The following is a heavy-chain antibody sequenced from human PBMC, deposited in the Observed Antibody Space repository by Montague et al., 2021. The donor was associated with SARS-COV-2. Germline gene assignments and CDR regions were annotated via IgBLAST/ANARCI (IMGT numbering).Heavy chain of an antibody. D-gene: IGHD2-21*02. CDR1: GYSISSSYF. Sequence: SETLSLTCTVFGYSISSSYFWAWLRQPPGKGLEWIGSIYHAGYIHYNPSLKSRVSISIDTSRNQISLRVTDVAAADTAVYYCARAPCVGDCNSLAIWFDPWGQGTLVSVSS. J-gene: IGHJ5*02. V-gene: IGHV4-38-2*02. CDR3: ARAPCVGDCNSLAIWFDP. CDR2: IYHAGYI.